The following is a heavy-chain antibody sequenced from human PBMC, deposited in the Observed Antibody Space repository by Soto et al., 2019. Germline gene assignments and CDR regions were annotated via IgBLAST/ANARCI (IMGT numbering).Heavy chain of an antibody. D-gene: IGHD2-2*01. CDR1: GYSFTSYW. Sequence: GEALKISCEGSGYSFTSYWIGWVRQMPGKGLEWMGIIYPGDSDTRYSPSFQGQVTISADKSISTAYLQWSSLKASDTAMYYCAGHGRTVVVPAANPPRYYYYYYMYVWAKGTTVTVSS. CDR2: IYPGDSDT. V-gene: IGHV5-51*01. CDR3: AGHGRTVVVPAANPPRYYYYYYMYV. J-gene: IGHJ6*03.